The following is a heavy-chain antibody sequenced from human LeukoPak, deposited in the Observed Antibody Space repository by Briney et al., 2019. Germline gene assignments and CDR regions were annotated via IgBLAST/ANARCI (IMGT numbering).Heavy chain of an antibody. CDR2: IYTSGST. CDR1: GGSISSYY. CDR3: AILNYGSGSYNWCDP. J-gene: IGHJ5*02. V-gene: IGHV4-4*07. Sequence: PSETLSLTCTVSGGSISSYYWSWIRQLAGKGLEWIGRIYTSGSTNYNPSLKSRVTMSVDTSKNQFSLKLSSVTAADTAVYYCAILNYGSGSYNWCDPWGQGTLVTVSS. D-gene: IGHD3-10*01.